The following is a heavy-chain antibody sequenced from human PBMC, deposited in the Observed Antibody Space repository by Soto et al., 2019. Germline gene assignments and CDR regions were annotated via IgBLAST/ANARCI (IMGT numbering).Heavy chain of an antibody. CDR2: IDPSDSYT. CDR3: ARYCSGGSCYYYYGMDV. J-gene: IGHJ6*02. V-gene: IGHV5-10-1*01. D-gene: IGHD2-15*01. CDR1: GYSFTSYW. Sequence: ESLKISCKGSGYSFTSYWISWVRQMPGKGLEWMGRIDPSDSYTNYSPSFQGHVTISADKSISTAYLQWSSLKASDTAMYYCARYCSGGSCYYYYGMDVWGQGTTVTVSS.